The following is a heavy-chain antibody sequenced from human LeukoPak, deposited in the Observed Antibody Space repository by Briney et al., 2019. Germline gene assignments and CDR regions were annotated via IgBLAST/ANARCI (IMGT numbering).Heavy chain of an antibody. CDR1: GGSVSSGSYY. CDR3: AILRVAGYYFDY. J-gene: IGHJ4*02. V-gene: IGHV4-61*01. CDR2: IYYSGNT. Sequence: SETLSLTCTVSGGSVSSGSYYWSWIRQPPGKGLEWIGYIYYSGNTNYKPSLKSRVTIPLDTSKNQFSLKLSSVTPADTAVYYCAILRVAGYYFDYWGQGTLVTVSS. D-gene: IGHD2-21*01.